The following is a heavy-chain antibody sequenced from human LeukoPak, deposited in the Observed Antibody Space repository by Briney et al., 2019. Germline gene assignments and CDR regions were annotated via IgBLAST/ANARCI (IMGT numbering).Heavy chain of an antibody. Sequence: ASVKVSCKASGYTFTSYYMHWVRQAPGQGLEWMGIINPSGGSTSYAQKFQGRVTMTTDTSTSTAYMELRSLRSDDTAVYYCAIDYDILTGYYTDLDYWGQGTLVTVSS. CDR3: AIDYDILTGYYTDLDY. CDR2: INPSGGST. J-gene: IGHJ4*02. D-gene: IGHD3-9*01. CDR1: GYTFTSYY. V-gene: IGHV1-46*01.